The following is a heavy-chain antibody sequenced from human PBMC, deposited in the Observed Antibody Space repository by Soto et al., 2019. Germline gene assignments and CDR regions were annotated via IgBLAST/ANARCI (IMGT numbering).Heavy chain of an antibody. CDR2: IYWDDDK. D-gene: IGHD2-21*02. J-gene: IGHJ6*02. V-gene: IGHV2-5*02. CDR1: GFSLSTGGVG. Sequence: QITLKESGPSLVKPTQTLTLTCTFSGFSLSTGGVGVGWIRQPPGKALEWLALIYWDDDKRYSPSLRSRLTVTQDTTKDQVVPTMTNMDPVDTATYYCAHSRCGGDCLQSYSSHYYYGMDVWAKGPRSPSP. CDR3: AHSRCGGDCLQSYSSHYYYGMDV.